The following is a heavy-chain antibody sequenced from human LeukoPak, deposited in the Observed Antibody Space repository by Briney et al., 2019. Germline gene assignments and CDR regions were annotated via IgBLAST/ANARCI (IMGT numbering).Heavy chain of an antibody. V-gene: IGHV4-61*01. CDR3: ARTVRGYSSSWYDY. CDR1: GGSVSSGSYY. D-gene: IGHD6-13*01. CDR2: IYYSGST. J-gene: IGHJ4*02. Sequence: PSETLSLTCTVSGGSVSSGSYYWSWIRQPPGKGLEWIGYIYYSGSTNYNPSLKSRVTISVDTSKNQFSLKLSSVTAAGTAVYYCARTVRGYSSSWYDYWGQGTLVTVSS.